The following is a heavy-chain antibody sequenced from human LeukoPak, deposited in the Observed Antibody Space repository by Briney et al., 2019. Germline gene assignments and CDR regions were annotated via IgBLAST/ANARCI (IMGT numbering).Heavy chain of an antibody. D-gene: IGHD3-22*01. CDR2: IYGGGTT. CDR1: RFTFSSFD. V-gene: IGHV3-53*01. J-gene: IGHJ4*02. Sequence: GGSLRLSCAASRFTFSSFDLNWVRQAPGKGLEWVSVIYGGGTTYYADSVKGRFTISRDNSKNKLYLQMNSLRAEDTAVYYCAGDSQRSGYHDFWGQGTLVTVSS. CDR3: AGDSQRSGYHDF.